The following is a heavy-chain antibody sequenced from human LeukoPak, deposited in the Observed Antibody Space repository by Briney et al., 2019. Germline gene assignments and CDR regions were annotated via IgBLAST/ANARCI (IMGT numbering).Heavy chain of an antibody. J-gene: IGHJ2*01. CDR3: AREPHYDLLTGYALGYLDL. CDR1: GYTFTGYY. Sequence: GASVKVSCKASGYTFTGYYMHWVRQAPGQGLEWMGWINSNSGDTNYAQKFQGRVPMTRDTSISTAYMELSRLRSDDTAVYYCAREPHYDLLTGYALGYLDLWGRGTLLTVSS. V-gene: IGHV1-2*02. CDR2: INSNSGDT. D-gene: IGHD3-9*01.